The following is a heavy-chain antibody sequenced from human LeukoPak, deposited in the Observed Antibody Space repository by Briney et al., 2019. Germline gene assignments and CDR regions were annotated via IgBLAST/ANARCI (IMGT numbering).Heavy chain of an antibody. CDR2: IGTAGDP. CDR1: GFTFSSYD. CDR3: ARSKTAAWYFDL. J-gene: IGHJ2*01. Sequence: GSLRLSCAASGFTFSSYDMHWVRQATGKGLEWVSAIGTAGDPYYPGSVKGRFTISRENAKNSLYLQMNSLRAGDTAVYYCARSKTAAWYFDLWGRGTLVTVSS. V-gene: IGHV3-13*05.